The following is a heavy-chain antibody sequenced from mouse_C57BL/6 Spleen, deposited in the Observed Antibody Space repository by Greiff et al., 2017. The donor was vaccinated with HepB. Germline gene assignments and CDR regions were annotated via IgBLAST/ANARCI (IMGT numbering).Heavy chain of an antibody. CDR1: GYTFTDYY. V-gene: IGHV1-26*01. CDR2: INPNNGGT. D-gene: IGHD3-1*01. CDR3: ARAAGLARTWFAY. Sequence: VQLQQSGPELVKPGASVKISCKASGYTFTDYYMNWVKQSHGKSLEWIGDINPNNGGTSYNQKFKGKATLTVDKSSSTAYMELRSLTSEDSAVYYCARAAGLARTWFAYWGQGTLVTVSA. J-gene: IGHJ3*01.